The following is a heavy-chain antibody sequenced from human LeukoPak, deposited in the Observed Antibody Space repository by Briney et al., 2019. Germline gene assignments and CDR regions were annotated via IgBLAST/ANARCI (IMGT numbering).Heavy chain of an antibody. D-gene: IGHD6-13*01. J-gene: IGHJ4*02. V-gene: IGHV3-11*01. CDR3: AKDILAAGLFFDY. CDR2: IDMSGTTT. CDR1: GFTFSDYY. Sequence: GGSLRLSCAASGFTFSDYYMGWVRQAPGKGLEWVSYIDMSGTTTYYADSVKGRFTISRDNAKNSLFLQMNSLRAEDTAVYYCAKDILAAGLFFDYWGQGALVTVSS.